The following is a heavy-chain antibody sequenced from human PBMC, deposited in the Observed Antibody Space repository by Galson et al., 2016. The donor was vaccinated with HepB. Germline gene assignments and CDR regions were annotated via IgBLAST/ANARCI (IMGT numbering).Heavy chain of an antibody. D-gene: IGHD5-12*01. Sequence: YYNPSLKSRITISVDTSKNQFSLRLSSVTAADTAVYYCARTGYSGYDFNFDHWGQGTLVTVSS. J-gene: IGHJ4*01. CDR3: ARTGYSGYDFNFDH. V-gene: IGHV4-31*02.